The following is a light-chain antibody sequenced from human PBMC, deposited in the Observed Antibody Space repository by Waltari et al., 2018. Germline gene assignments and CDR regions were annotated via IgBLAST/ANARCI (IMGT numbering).Light chain of an antibody. CDR1: QSVSSY. V-gene: IGKV3-11*01. Sequence: EIVLTQSPATLSLSPGERATLSCRASQSVSSYLAWYHQKPCQATRLLIYDASNRATGIPARFSGSGSGTDFTLTISSLEPEDFAVYYCQQRSNWPLTFGGGTTVELK. CDR3: QQRSNWPLT. CDR2: DAS. J-gene: IGKJ4*01.